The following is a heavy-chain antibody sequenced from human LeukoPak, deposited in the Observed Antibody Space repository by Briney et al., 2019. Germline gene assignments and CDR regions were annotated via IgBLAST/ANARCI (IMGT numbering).Heavy chain of an antibody. CDR3: ARFYYYDSSGYGVYFDY. D-gene: IGHD3-22*01. J-gene: IGHJ4*02. CDR1: GGSFSGYY. V-gene: IGHV4-34*01. Sequence: SETLSLTCAVYGGSFSGYYWSWIRQPPGKGLEWIGEINHSGSTNYNPSLKSRVTISVDTSKNQFSLKLSSVTAADTAVYYCARFYYYDSSGYGVYFDYWGQGTLVTVSS. CDR2: INHSGST.